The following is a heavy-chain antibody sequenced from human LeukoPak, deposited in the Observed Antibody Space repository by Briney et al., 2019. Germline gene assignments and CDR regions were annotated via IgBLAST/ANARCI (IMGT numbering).Heavy chain of an antibody. CDR1: GFTFSDYY. CDR2: IDSSGSII. Sequence: PGGSLRLSCAASGFTFSDYYMSWIRQAPGKGLEWVSYIDSSGSIIYYADSVKGRFTISRDNAKNSLYLQMNSLRAKDTAVYYCAATVAARSEYFQQWGQGTLVTVSS. J-gene: IGHJ1*01. V-gene: IGHV3-11*01. CDR3: AATVAARSEYFQQ. D-gene: IGHD6-19*01.